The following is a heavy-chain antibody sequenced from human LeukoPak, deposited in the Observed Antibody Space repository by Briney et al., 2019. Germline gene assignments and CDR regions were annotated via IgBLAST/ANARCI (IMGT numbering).Heavy chain of an antibody. CDR3: VRFGRLADMDV. V-gene: IGHV3-7*01. Sequence: GGSLRLSCAVSGFTFSSHWMTWVRQAPGKGLDWVANISPDGSEKFYVDSVKGRFIISRDSAKNSLFLQMNSLRAEDTALYYRVRFGRLADMDVWGQGTTVTVSS. CDR2: ISPDGSEK. J-gene: IGHJ6*02. CDR1: GFTFSSHW. D-gene: IGHD3-16*01.